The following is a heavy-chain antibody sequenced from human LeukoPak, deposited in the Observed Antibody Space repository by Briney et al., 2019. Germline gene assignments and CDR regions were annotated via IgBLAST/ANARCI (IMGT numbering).Heavy chain of an antibody. Sequence: SGGSLRLSCAASGFTFSSYGMHWVRQAPGKGLEWVAVISYDGSNKYYADSVKGRFTISRDNSKNTLYLQMNSLRAEDTAVYYCARYHGYSYGTLDYWGQGTLVTVSS. CDR2: ISYDGSNK. J-gene: IGHJ4*02. CDR1: GFTFSSYG. CDR3: ARYHGYSYGTLDY. V-gene: IGHV3-30*03. D-gene: IGHD5-18*01.